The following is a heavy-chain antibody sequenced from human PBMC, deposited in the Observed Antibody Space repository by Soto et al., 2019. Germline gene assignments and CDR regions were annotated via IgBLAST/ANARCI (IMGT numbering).Heavy chain of an antibody. D-gene: IGHD1-20*01. CDR1: GYTFTSYY. V-gene: IGHV1-8*01. J-gene: IGHJ1*01. CDR2: MNPNSGNP. Sequence: ASLKVSCKASGYTFTSYYINWVRQATGQGLEWMGWMNPNSGNPIYAQKFQGRVTMTEDTSPDTAYMELSSLRSEDTAVYYCATDKTNYHRNSTFQHWGQGTLVTVSS. CDR3: ATDKTNYHRNSTFQH.